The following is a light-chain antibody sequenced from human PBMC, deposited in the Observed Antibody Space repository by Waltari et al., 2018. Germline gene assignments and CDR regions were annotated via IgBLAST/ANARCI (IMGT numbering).Light chain of an antibody. V-gene: IGKV1-39*01. CDR1: QSISSY. CDR3: QQSYSTPQRT. CDR2: AAS. Sequence: DIQMTQSPSSLSASVGDRVTITCRASQSISSYLNWYQQKPGKAPKLLIYAASSLQSGVPSRFSGSRSGTDFTLTSISLQPEDFATYYCQQSYSTPQRTFDQGTKVEIK. J-gene: IGKJ1*01.